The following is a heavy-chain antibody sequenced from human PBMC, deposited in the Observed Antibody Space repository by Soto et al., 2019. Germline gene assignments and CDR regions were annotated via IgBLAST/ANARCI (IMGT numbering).Heavy chain of an antibody. V-gene: IGHV3-9*01. Sequence: EVQLVESGGGLLQPGRSLRLSCAASGFSFDDYAMHWVRQPPGKGLEWVSGISWNSKSIGYADSVKGRFTISRDNAKNSLYLQMNSLRPEDTALYYCAKDTGSSWYGGLYYWGQGTLVTVSS. CDR2: ISWNSKSI. CDR1: GFSFDDYA. J-gene: IGHJ4*02. CDR3: AKDTGSSWYGGLYY. D-gene: IGHD6-13*01.